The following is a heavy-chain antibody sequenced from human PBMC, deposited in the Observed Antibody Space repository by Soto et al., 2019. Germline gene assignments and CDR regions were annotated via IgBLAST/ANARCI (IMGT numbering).Heavy chain of an antibody. CDR3: AKRPPFDY. CDR1: GVTFSTYG. Sequence: GGSLRLSCGASGVTFSTYGMHGVRQAPGKGLEWVAVIRYDGSNKYYADSVQGRFTISRDNAKNTLYLQMNSLRAEDTAVYYCAKRPPFDYWGQGTVVPVSS. V-gene: IGHV3-30*02. CDR2: IRYDGSNK. J-gene: IGHJ4*02.